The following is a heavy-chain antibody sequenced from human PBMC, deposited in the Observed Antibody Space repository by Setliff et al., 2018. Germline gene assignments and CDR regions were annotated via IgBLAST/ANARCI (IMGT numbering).Heavy chain of an antibody. D-gene: IGHD5-18*01. CDR3: AREGVDTRSSTDYRYYMDV. CDR2: INPIFGTA. J-gene: IGHJ6*03. Sequence: GASVKVSCKTSGGTFSTFGIHWVRQAPGQGLVWMGGINPIFGTAHYAQKFQGRVTIITDESTSTAYMELRSLRTEDTAVYYCAREGVDTRSSTDYRYYMDVWGKGTTVTVSS. V-gene: IGHV1-69*05. CDR1: GGTFSTFG.